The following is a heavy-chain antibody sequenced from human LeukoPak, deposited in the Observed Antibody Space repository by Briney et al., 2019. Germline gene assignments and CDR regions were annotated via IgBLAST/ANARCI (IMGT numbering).Heavy chain of an antibody. CDR1: GFPFSTYY. Sequence: GGSLRLSCAVSGFPFSTYYMHWVRQAPGKGLVWVSRINNDGSSTLYADSVKGRFTISRDNAKNTLYLQMNSLRAEDTALYYCATGGTFDYWGQGTLVTVSS. CDR2: INNDGSST. D-gene: IGHD1-1*01. V-gene: IGHV3-74*03. CDR3: ATGGTFDY. J-gene: IGHJ4*02.